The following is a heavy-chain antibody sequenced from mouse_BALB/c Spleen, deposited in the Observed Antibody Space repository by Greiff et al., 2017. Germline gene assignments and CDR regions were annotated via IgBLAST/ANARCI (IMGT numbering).Heavy chain of an antibody. J-gene: IGHJ2*01. V-gene: IGHV1S81*02. D-gene: IGHD2-1*01. CDR2: INPSNGGT. Sequence: VQLQQSGAELVKPGASVKLSCKASGYTFTSYYMYWVKQRPGQGLEWIGEINPSNGGTNFNEKFKSKATLTVDKSSSTAYMQLSSLTSEDSAVYYCTRLGNYGYWGQGTTLTVSS. CDR1: GYTFTSYY. CDR3: TRLGNYGY.